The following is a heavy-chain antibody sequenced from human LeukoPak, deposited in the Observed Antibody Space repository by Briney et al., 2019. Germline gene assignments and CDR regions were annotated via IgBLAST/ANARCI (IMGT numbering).Heavy chain of an antibody. CDR2: INPDRSDT. V-gene: IGHV3-74*01. CDR1: GFTFSSNW. Sequence: GGSLRLSCAASGFTFSSNWMHWIRQVPGEGLVWVARINPDRSDTSYADSVKGRFTISRDNAKNTLYLQMNSLRVEDTALYYCTRDTFGARDYWGQGTLVTVSS. CDR3: TRDTFGARDY. J-gene: IGHJ4*02. D-gene: IGHD3-10*01.